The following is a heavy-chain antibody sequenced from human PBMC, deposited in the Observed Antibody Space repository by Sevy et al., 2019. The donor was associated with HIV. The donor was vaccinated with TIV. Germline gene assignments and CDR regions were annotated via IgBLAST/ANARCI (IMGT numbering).Heavy chain of an antibody. CDR2: VDPSAGNT. CDR3: VRADPDQHFDS. V-gene: IGHV1-46*01. J-gene: IGHJ4*02. CDR1: GDTFTNNY. Sequence: ASVKVSCKASGDTFTNNYIHWVRQAPGQGLEWMGMVDPSAGNTTYAQKFQGRVTMTRDTSTSILYMELSSLRSEDTAVYYCVRADPDQHFDSGASEPWSPSPQ.